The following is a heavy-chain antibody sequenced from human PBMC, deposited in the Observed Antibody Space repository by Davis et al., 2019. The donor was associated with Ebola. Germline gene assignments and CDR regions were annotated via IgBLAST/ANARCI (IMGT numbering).Heavy chain of an antibody. D-gene: IGHD3-10*01. CDR1: GFTFSSYS. CDR2: ISSSSSYI. Sequence: GGSLRLSCAASGFTFSSYSMNWVRQAPGKGLEWVSSISSSSSYIYYADSVKGRFTISRDNAKNSLYLQMNSLRAEDTAVYYCARVGGTMVRGVIGYWGQGTLVTGSS. CDR3: ARVGGTMVRGVIGY. V-gene: IGHV3-21*01. J-gene: IGHJ4*01.